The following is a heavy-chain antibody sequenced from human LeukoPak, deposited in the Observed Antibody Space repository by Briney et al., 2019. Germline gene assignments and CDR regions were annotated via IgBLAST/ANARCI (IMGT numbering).Heavy chain of an antibody. Sequence: KPGGSLRLSCAASGFTFSDYYMSWIRQAPGKGLEWVSYISSSGSTIYYADSVKGRFTISRDNAKNSLYLQMNSLRAEDTAVYYCASEPYGDYGPPNYYYMDVWGKGTTVTVSS. V-gene: IGHV3-11*04. CDR3: ASEPYGDYGPPNYYYMDV. D-gene: IGHD4-17*01. J-gene: IGHJ6*03. CDR1: GFTFSDYY. CDR2: ISSSGSTI.